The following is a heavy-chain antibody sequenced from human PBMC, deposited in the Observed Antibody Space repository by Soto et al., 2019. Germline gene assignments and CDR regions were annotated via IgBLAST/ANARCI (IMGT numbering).Heavy chain of an antibody. CDR2: ISTRGYTI. V-gene: IGHV3-48*03. CDR3: AREGMHGAYFDY. Sequence: EVQLVESGGGLVQTGGSLRLSCAASGFTFSSYAMNWVRQAPGKGLEWVSFISTRGYTIYYADSVKGRFTISRDNAKNSVYLQMNSLRAEDTAVYYCAREGMHGAYFDYWGQGSEVTVSS. D-gene: IGHD2-8*01. CDR1: GFTFSSYA. J-gene: IGHJ4*02.